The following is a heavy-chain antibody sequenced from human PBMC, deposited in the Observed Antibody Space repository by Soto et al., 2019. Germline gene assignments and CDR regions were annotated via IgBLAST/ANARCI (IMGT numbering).Heavy chain of an antibody. CDR2: IYYSGST. V-gene: IGHV4-31*03. CDR1: GGSISSGGYY. Sequence: SETLSLTCTVSGGSISSGGYYWSWIRQHPGRGLEWIGYIYYSGSTYYNPSLKSRVTISVDTSKNQFSLKLSSVTAADTAVYYCARARKGGYYDSSGQFDYWGQGTLVTVSS. D-gene: IGHD3-22*01. J-gene: IGHJ4*02. CDR3: ARARKGGYYDSSGQFDY.